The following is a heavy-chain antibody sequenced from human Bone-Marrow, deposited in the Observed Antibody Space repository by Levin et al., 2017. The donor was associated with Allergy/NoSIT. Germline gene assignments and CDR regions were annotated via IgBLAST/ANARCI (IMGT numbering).Heavy chain of an antibody. D-gene: IGHD3-22*01. V-gene: IGHV3-23*01. CDR2: ISGSGGST. Sequence: GESLKISCAASGFTFSSYAMSWVRQAPGKGLEWVSAISGSGGSTYYADSVKGRFTISRDNSKNTLYLQMNSLRAEDTAVYYCAKVDRNDSSGYYYGGYYFDYWGQGTLVTVSS. J-gene: IGHJ4*02. CDR3: AKVDRNDSSGYYYGGYYFDY. CDR1: GFTFSSYA.